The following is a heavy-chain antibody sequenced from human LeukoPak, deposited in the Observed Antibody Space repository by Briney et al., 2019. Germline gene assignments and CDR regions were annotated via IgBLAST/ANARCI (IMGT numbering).Heavy chain of an antibody. D-gene: IGHD4-11*01. Sequence: SETLSLTCAVYGGSFSGYYWSWIRQPPGKELEWIGEINHSGSTNYNPSLKSRVTISADTSKNQFSLKLSSVTAADTAVYYCARGSGTVAYWGQGTLVTVSS. J-gene: IGHJ4*02. CDR2: INHSGST. CDR3: ARGSGTVAY. CDR1: GGSFSGYY. V-gene: IGHV4-34*01.